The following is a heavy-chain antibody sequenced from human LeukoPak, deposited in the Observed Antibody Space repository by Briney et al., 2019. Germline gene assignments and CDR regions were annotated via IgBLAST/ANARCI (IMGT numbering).Heavy chain of an antibody. J-gene: IGHJ6*03. CDR2: INHSGST. D-gene: IGHD6-19*01. CDR3: ARAYNRGPYYYYYMDV. V-gene: IGHV4-34*01. Sequence: PSETLSLTCAVYGGSFSGYYWSWIRQPPGKGLEWIGEINHSGSTNYNPSLKSRVTISVDTSKNQFSLKLSSVTAADTAVYYCARAYNRGPYYYYYMDVWGKGTTVTVSS. CDR1: GGSFSGYY.